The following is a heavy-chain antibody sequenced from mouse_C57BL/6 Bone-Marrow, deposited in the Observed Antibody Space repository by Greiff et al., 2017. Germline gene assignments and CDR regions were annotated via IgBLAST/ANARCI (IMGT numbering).Heavy chain of an antibody. CDR3: TRGSGTWGYFDV. V-gene: IGHV1-81*01. CDR1: GYTFTSYG. Sequence: QVQLQQSGAELARPGASVKLSCKASGYTFTSYGISWVKQRTGQGLEWIGEIYPRSGNTYYNEKFKGKATLTADKSSSTAYMELRSLTSEAYAVYFCTRGSGTWGYFDVWGTGTTVTVSA. CDR2: IYPRSGNT. J-gene: IGHJ1*03. D-gene: IGHD4-1*01.